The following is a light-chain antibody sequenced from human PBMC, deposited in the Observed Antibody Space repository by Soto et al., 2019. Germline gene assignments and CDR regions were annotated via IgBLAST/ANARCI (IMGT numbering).Light chain of an antibody. CDR2: AAS. CDR1: QGISNY. V-gene: IGKV1-27*01. CDR3: QKYNSAPT. Sequence: DIQMTQSPSSLSASVGDRVTITCRASQGISNYLAWYQQKPGKVPKLLIYAASTLQSGVPSRFSGSGSGTDFTPTISSLQPEDVATYYCQKYNSAPTFGQGTRLEIK. J-gene: IGKJ5*01.